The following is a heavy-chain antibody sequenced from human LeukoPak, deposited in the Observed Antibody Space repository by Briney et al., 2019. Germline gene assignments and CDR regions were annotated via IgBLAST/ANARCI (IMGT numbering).Heavy chain of an antibody. Sequence: ASVKVSCKASGYTFTGYYMRWVRQAPGQGLEWMGRINPNSGGTNCAQKFQGRVTMTRDTSISTAYMELSRLRSDDTAVYYCAIPGRGLVIDYWGQGTLVTVSS. D-gene: IGHD3-10*01. CDR2: INPNSGGT. J-gene: IGHJ4*02. V-gene: IGHV1-2*06. CDR3: AIPGRGLVIDY. CDR1: GYTFTGYY.